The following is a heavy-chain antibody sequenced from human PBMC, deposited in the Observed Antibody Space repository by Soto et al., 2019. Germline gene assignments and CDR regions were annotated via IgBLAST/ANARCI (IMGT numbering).Heavy chain of an antibody. V-gene: IGHV3-30*18. Sequence: QVQLVESGGGVVQPGRSLRLSCAASGFTFSGYGMHWVRQAPGKGLEWVAVILRDGSNKYYADSVKGRFTISRDNSKNTLYLQMNSLRGEDTAGYYCAKDLANWGQGTLVTVSS. CDR2: ILRDGSNK. J-gene: IGHJ4*02. CDR3: AKDLAN. CDR1: GFTFSGYG.